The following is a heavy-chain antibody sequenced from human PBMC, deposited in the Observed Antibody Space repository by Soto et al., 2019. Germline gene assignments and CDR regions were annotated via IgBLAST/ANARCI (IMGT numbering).Heavy chain of an antibody. CDR3: AKATSLDFWSGYAYYYYYYMDV. CDR2: ISGSGGST. V-gene: IGHV3-23*01. Sequence: EVQLLESGGGLVQPGGSLRLSCAASGFTFSSYAMSWVRQAPGKGLEWVSAISGSGGSTYYADSVKGRFTISRDNSKNTLYLQMNSLRAEDTAVYYCAKATSLDFWSGYAYYYYYYMDVWGKGTTVTVSS. CDR1: GFTFSSYA. D-gene: IGHD3-3*01. J-gene: IGHJ6*03.